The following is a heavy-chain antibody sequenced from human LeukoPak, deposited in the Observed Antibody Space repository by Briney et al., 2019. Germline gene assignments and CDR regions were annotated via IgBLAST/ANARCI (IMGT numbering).Heavy chain of an antibody. J-gene: IGHJ4*02. V-gene: IGHV3-21*01. Sequence: GGSLRLSCAASGFTFSSYSMNWVRQAPGMGLEWVSSISSSSSYIYYADSVKGRFTISRDNAKNSLYLQMNSLRAEDTAVYYCARLPIVVVPAAISYYFDYWGQGTLVTVSS. CDR2: ISSSSSYI. CDR3: ARLPIVVVPAAISYYFDY. CDR1: GFTFSSYS. D-gene: IGHD2-2*01.